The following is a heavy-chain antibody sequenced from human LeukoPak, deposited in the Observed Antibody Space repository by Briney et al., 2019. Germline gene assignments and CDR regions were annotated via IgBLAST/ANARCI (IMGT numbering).Heavy chain of an antibody. J-gene: IGHJ4*02. Sequence: GGSLRLSCAASGFTFSSYAMSWVRQAPGKGLEWVSAITSSGAYTFYADSVKGRLTISRDNSRNTLYLQMNSLRAEDTAIYYCVRDEDLYSPTWSVFNYWGQGTLVTFSS. CDR2: ITSSGAYT. D-gene: IGHD5-12*01. V-gene: IGHV3-23*01. CDR1: GFTFSSYA. CDR3: VRDEDLYSPTWSVFNY.